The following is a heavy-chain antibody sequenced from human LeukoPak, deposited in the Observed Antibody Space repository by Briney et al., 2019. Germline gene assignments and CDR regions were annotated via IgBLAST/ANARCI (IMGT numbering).Heavy chain of an antibody. CDR3: AKYKYDSGSYYNAY. J-gene: IGHJ4*02. V-gene: IGHV3-30-3*01. CDR1: RFTFSNDA. CDR2: ISYDGDNT. Sequence: PGRSLRLSCAASRFTFSNDAMHWVRQTPGTGLEWVAVISYDGDNTHYADSVKGRFTISRDNSKNTLYLQMNGLRAEDTAVYYCAKYKYDSGSYYNAYWGQGTLVTVSS. D-gene: IGHD3-10*01.